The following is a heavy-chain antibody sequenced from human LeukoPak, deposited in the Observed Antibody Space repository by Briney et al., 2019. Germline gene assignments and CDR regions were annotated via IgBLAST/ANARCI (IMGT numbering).Heavy chain of an antibody. V-gene: IGHV4-59*08. CDR3: ARFTTVVPAFWYFDL. CDR1: GASISNYY. CDR2: IFYSGST. J-gene: IGHJ2*01. Sequence: PSETLSLTCTVSGASISNYYWSWIRQPPGEGLEWIGYIFYSGSTNYNPSLKSRVTISLATSKNQFSLQLRSVTAADTAVYYCARFTTVVPAFWYFDLWGRGTLVTVSS. D-gene: IGHD4-23*01.